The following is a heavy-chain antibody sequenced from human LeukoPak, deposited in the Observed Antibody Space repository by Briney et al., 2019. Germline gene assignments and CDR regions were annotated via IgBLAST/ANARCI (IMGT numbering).Heavy chain of an antibody. CDR1: GGSFSGYY. CDR3: ARGQYYDYVWGSYRRYYFDY. J-gene: IGHJ4*02. Sequence: SETLSLTCAVYGGSFSGYYWSWIRQPPGKGLEWIGGINHSGSTNYNPSLKSRVTISVDTSKNQFSLKLSSVTAADTAVYYCARGQYYDYVWGSYRRYYFDYWGQGTLVTVSS. V-gene: IGHV4-34*01. D-gene: IGHD3-16*02. CDR2: INHSGST.